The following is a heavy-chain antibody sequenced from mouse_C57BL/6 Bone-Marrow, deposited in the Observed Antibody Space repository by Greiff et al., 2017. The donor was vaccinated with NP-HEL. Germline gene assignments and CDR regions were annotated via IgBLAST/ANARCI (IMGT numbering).Heavy chain of an antibody. CDR1: GYTFTSYW. Sequence: QVQLQQPGAELVKPGASVKMSCKASGYTFTSYWITWVKQRPGQGLEWIGDIYPGSGSTNYNEKFKSKATLTVDTSSSTAYMQLSSLTSEDSAVYYCAREGGNYDFSWFAYWGQGTLVTVSA. D-gene: IGHD2-1*01. J-gene: IGHJ3*01. CDR3: AREGGNYDFSWFAY. V-gene: IGHV1-55*01. CDR2: IYPGSGST.